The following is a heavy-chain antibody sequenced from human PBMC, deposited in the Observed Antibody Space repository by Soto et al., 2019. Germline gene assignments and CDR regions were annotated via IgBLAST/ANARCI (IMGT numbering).Heavy chain of an antibody. Sequence: QVQLVESGGGGVQPGRSLRLSCAASGFTFSSYAMYWVRQAPGKGLEWVAIISYDGNNKHYADSVKGRFTIARDNSQNTLYLQMNSLGAEDTAVYYCARAGCDGGTCYTLVGLRYGMDVWGQGTTVTVSS. CDR2: ISYDGNNK. V-gene: IGHV3-30-3*01. CDR1: GFTFSSYA. D-gene: IGHD2-15*01. J-gene: IGHJ6*02. CDR3: ARAGCDGGTCYTLVGLRYGMDV.